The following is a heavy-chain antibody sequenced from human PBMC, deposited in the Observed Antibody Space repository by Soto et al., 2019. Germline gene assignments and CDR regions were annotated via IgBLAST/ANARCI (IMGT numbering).Heavy chain of an antibody. J-gene: IGHJ1*01. Sequence: GGSLRLSCAVSGFTFSSYAMSWVRQAPGKGLEWVSAISGSGGSTYYADSVKGRFTISRDNSKNTLYLQMNSLRAEDTAVYYCARSQVITAAEYFQHWGQGTLVTVSS. CDR3: ARSQVITAAEYFQH. CDR2: ISGSGGST. D-gene: IGHD3-16*02. V-gene: IGHV3-23*01. CDR1: GFTFSSYA.